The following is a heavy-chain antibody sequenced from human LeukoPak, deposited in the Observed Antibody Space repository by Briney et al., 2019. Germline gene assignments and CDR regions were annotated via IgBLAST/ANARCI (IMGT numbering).Heavy chain of an antibody. CDR3: ARNTPYVGNDY. V-gene: IGHV3-7*01. Sequence: GGSLRLSCAASGLAFSYYWMSWVRQAPGKGLEWVANIKQDGSEKHYVDSVKGRFTISRDNAKNSLYLQMNSLRDEDTAVYYCARNTPYVGNDYWGQGTLVTVSS. J-gene: IGHJ4*02. CDR1: GLAFSYYW. D-gene: IGHD4-23*01. CDR2: IKQDGSEK.